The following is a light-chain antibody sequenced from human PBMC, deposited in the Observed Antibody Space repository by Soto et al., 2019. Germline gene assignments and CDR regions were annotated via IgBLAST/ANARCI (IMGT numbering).Light chain of an antibody. CDR3: QQRSNWPPYT. CDR1: QIISSTS. CDR2: GAS. V-gene: IGKV3D-20*02. J-gene: IGKJ2*01. Sequence: EVLLTQSPGTLSLSPGERATLSCRASQIISSTSLAWYQQKLGQPPRLLISGASRRATGIPDRFSGSGSGTDFTLTISRLEPEDFAVYYCQQRSNWPPYTFGQGTKLEIK.